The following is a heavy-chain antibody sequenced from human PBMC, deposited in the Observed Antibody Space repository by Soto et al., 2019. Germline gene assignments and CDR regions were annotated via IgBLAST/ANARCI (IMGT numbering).Heavy chain of an antibody. V-gene: IGHV3-23*01. Sequence: PGGSLGLSCAASGLTFRSYAVNWVRQAPEKGLEWVSGISGSGENTHYADSVKGRFSISRDKSKGTLYLQMSSLRVEDTAVYYCAKVKYYYVLGSFDIWGQGTMVTVSS. CDR1: GLTFRSYA. D-gene: IGHD3-10*02. J-gene: IGHJ3*02. CDR2: ISGSGENT. CDR3: AKVKYYYVLGSFDI.